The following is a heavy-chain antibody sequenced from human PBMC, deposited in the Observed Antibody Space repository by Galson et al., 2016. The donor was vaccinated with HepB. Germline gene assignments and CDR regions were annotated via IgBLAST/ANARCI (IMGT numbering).Heavy chain of an antibody. CDR1: GFTFSNFW. D-gene: IGHD4-23*01. V-gene: IGHV3-7*03. CDR3: PRGVTPGD. CDR2: IKQDGSEK. Sequence: SLRLSCAASGFTFSNFWMTWIRQAPGKGLEWVANIKQDGSEKNYVDSVKGRFTISRDNMKNSLFLQMHSLRADDTAMDYCPRGVTPGDWGQGTLVAVSS. J-gene: IGHJ4*02.